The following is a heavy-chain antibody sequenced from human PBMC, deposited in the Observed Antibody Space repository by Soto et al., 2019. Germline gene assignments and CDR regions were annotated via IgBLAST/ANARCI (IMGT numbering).Heavy chain of an antibody. D-gene: IGHD2-15*01. V-gene: IGHV1-18*01. Sequence: QVPLVQSGAEVKKPGASVRVSCQTSAYTFTNYAVSWVRQAPGQGLEWMGWISGDNGNTIYAQKFQGRVTMTTDTSTRRAYIELRSLRSGDTAVYYCATGLLGYCSGGSCYSDSWGQGTLVTVSS. CDR1: AYTFTNYA. CDR2: ISGDNGNT. J-gene: IGHJ4*02. CDR3: ATGLLGYCSGGSCYSDS.